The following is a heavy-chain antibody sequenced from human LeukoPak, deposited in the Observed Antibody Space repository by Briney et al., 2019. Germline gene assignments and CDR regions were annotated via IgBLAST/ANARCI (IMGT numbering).Heavy chain of an antibody. CDR3: AGERVTRGDCSSTSCYAYYFDY. CDR2: INSDGSST. D-gene: IGHD2-2*01. J-gene: IGHJ4*02. CDR1: GFTFSSYW. V-gene: IGHV3-74*01. Sequence: PGGSPRLSCAASGFTFSSYWMHWVRQAPGKGLVWVSRINSDGSSTSYAESVKGRFTISRDNTKNTLYLQMNSLRAEDTAVYYCAGERVTRGDCSSTSCYAYYFDYWGQGTLVTVSS.